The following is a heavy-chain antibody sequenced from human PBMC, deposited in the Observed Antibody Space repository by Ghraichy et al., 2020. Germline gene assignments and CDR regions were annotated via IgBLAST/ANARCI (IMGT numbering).Heavy chain of an antibody. CDR2: IKSKTDGGTT. V-gene: IGHV3-15*01. Sequence: GGSLRLSCAVSGFTFSDAWMSWVRQAPGKGLEWVGRIKSKTDGGTTDYAAPVKGRFTISTDDSKNTLYLQMNSLKTEDTAVYYCTTVRGSYYSVAGYWGQGTLVTVSS. CDR1: GFTFSDAW. J-gene: IGHJ4*02. CDR3: TTVRGSYYSVAGY. D-gene: IGHD1-26*01.